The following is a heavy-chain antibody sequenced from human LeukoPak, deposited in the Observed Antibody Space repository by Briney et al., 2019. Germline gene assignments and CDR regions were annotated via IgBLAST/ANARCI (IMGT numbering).Heavy chain of an antibody. J-gene: IGHJ4*02. V-gene: IGHV1-2*02. D-gene: IGHD4-17*01. CDR1: GYTFTGYY. CDR3: ARVDVDDGDYNFDY. CDR2: INPNSGGT. Sequence: ASVKVSCKASGYTFTGYYMHWVRQAPGQGVEWMGWINPNSGGTNYAQKFQGRVTMTRDTSISTAYMELSRLRSDDTAVYYCARVDVDDGDYNFDYWGQGTLVTVSS.